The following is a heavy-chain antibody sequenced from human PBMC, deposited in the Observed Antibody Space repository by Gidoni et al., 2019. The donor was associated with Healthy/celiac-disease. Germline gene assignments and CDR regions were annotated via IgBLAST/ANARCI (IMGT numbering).Heavy chain of an antibody. Sequence: EVQLVESGGGLVKPGGSLRLSCASSGFTFSSYSRNWVRQAPGKGLEWVSSISSSSSYIYYADSVKGRFTISRDNAKNSLYLQMNSLRAEDTAVYYCARDREDAFDIWGQGTMVTVSS. V-gene: IGHV3-21*01. CDR3: ARDREDAFDI. CDR1: GFTFSSYS. D-gene: IGHD1-26*01. CDR2: ISSSSSYI. J-gene: IGHJ3*02.